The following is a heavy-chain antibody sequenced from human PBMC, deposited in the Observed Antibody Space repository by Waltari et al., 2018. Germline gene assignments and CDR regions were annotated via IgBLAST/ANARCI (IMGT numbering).Heavy chain of an antibody. V-gene: IGHV4-59*13. CDR2: SRDSGRT. Sequence: WIGEPMGKEIEWIGYSRDSGRTNYTPSLKSRVTISVDTSKNQFSLKLNSVTAADTAVYYCARMHLGELPDLDYWGQGILVTVSS. CDR3: ARMHLGELPDLDY. D-gene: IGHD3-16*01. J-gene: IGHJ4*02.